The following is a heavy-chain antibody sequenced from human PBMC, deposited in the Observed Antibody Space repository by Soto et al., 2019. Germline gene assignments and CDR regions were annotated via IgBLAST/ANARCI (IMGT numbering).Heavy chain of an antibody. D-gene: IGHD2-15*01. Sequence: PSETLSLTCAVSGGSISSGGYSWSWIRQPPGKGLEWIGYIYHSGSTYYNPSRKSRVTISVDRPKNQFSLKLSSVTAADTAVYYCARVPGYCSGGSCFGLAFDIWGQGTMVTVSS. CDR1: GGSISSGGYS. V-gene: IGHV4-30-2*01. CDR2: IYHSGST. CDR3: ARVPGYCSGGSCFGLAFDI. J-gene: IGHJ3*02.